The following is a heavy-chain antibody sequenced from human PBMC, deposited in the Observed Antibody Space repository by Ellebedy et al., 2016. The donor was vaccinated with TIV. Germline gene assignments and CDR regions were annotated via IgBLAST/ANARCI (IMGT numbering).Heavy chain of an antibody. CDR3: AGKAPQFQFDY. J-gene: IGHJ4*02. V-gene: IGHV3-48*04. CDR2: ISSDSSKI. D-gene: IGHD4-23*01. CDR1: GFTFMYYS. Sequence: PGGSLRLSCAASGFTFMYYSMNRVRHAPGKGLEWISSISSDSSKIVYADSVKGRFTVSRDNARNSLFLQMNSLRVEDTAVYYCAGKAPQFQFDYWGQGTLVTVSS.